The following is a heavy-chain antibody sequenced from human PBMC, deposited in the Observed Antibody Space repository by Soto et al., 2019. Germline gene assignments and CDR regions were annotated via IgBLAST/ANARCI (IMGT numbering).Heavy chain of an antibody. CDR1: GGSFSGYY. V-gene: IGHV4-34*01. D-gene: IGHD3-10*01. Sequence: PSETLSLTCAVYGGSFSGYYWSWIRQPPGKGLEWVGEINHSGSTNYNPSLKSRVTISVDTSKNQFSLKLSSVTAADTAVYYCARGRGLYYYYGMDVWGQGTTVT. CDR3: ARGRGLYYYYGMDV. CDR2: INHSGST. J-gene: IGHJ6*02.